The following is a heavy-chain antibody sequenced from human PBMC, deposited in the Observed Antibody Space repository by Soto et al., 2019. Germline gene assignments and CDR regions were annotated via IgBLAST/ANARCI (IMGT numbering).Heavy chain of an antibody. CDR2: IKSKSSGGTT. V-gene: IGHV3-15*01. CDR3: TSEKGWRQSPLAS. J-gene: IGHJ4*02. Sequence: LVESGVGLVKPGGSIRLSGAAYGFIFRNAWMSWVREAPGKGLEWVGRIKSKSSGGTTDYAAPVEGRVAITRDDSKSILYLQMTSLTIEDTAVYFCTSEKGWRQSPLASWGQGALVTVSS. D-gene: IGHD4-4*01. CDR1: GFIFRNAW.